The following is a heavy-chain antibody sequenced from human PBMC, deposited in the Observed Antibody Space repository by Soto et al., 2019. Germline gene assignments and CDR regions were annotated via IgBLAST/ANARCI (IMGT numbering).Heavy chain of an antibody. V-gene: IGHV2-5*02. CDR1: GFSLSTSGVG. D-gene: IGHD3-16*01. CDR2: IYWDDAK. Sequence: QITLKESGPPLVKPTQTLTVTCTFSGFSLSTSGVGVGWIRQPPGKALEWLALIYWDDAKRYSPSLKSRLTITKYASKNQVVLTMTNMDPADTATYYCAHRRGGSMDYWGQGTLVTVSS. J-gene: IGHJ4*02. CDR3: AHRRGGSMDY.